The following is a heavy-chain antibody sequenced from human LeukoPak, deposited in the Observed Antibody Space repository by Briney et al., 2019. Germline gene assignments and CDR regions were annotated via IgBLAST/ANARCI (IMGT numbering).Heavy chain of an antibody. Sequence: PSETLSLTCTVSGGSISSSSYYWGWIRQPPGKGLEWIGSIYYSGSTYYNPSLKSRVTISVDTSKNQFSLKLSSVTAADTAVYYCARDKSDDSGSDIWGQGTMVTVSS. CDR2: IYYSGST. CDR1: GGSISSSSYY. V-gene: IGHV4-39*01. CDR3: ARDKSDDSGSDI. J-gene: IGHJ3*02. D-gene: IGHD6-25*01.